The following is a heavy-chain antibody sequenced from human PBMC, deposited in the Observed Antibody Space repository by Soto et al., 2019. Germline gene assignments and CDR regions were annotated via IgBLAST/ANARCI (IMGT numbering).Heavy chain of an antibody. J-gene: IGHJ6*02. V-gene: IGHV4-34*01. CDR2: INHSGST. CDR1: GGSFSGYY. CDR3: ARASSSWTYYYYYGMDV. Sequence: QVQLQLWGAGLLKPSETLSLTCAVYGGSFSGYYWSWIRQPPGKGLEWIGEINHSGSTNYNPSLKSRVTISVDTSKNQFSLKLSSVTAADTAVYYCARASSSWTYYYYYGMDVWGQGTTVTVSS. D-gene: IGHD6-13*01.